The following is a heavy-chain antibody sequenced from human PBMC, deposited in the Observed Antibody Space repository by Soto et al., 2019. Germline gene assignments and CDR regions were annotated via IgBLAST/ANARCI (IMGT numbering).Heavy chain of an antibody. D-gene: IGHD6-13*01. CDR3: ARPRSIAAAGPFDY. V-gene: IGHV4-39*01. CDR2: IYYSGST. Sequence: LSLTCTVSGGSISSSSYYWGWIRQPPGKGLEWIGSIYYSGSTYYNPSLKSRVTISVDTSKNQFSLKLSSVTAADTAVYYCARPRSIAAAGPFDYWGQGTLVTVSS. CDR1: GGSISSSSYY. J-gene: IGHJ4*02.